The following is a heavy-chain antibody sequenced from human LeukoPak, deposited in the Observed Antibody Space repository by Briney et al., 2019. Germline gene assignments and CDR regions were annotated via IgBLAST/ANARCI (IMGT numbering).Heavy chain of an antibody. V-gene: IGHV4-61*02. Sequence: KPSQTLSLTCTVSGGSISSGDYYWSWIRQPAGKGLEWIGRIYTSGSTNYNPSLKSRVTMSVDTSKNQFSLKLSSVTAADTAVYYCARALLAAFGGGNANDAFDIWGQGTMVTVSS. D-gene: IGHD2-21*01. CDR2: IYTSGST. J-gene: IGHJ3*02. CDR3: ARALLAAFGGGNANDAFDI. CDR1: GGSISSGDYY.